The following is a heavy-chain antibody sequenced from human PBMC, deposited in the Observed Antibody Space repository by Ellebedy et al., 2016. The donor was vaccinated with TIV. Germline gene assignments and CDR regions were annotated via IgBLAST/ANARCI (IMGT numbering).Heavy chain of an antibody. CDR2: FDPEDGET. CDR3: ARAQYGEDWFDP. V-gene: IGHV1-24*01. D-gene: IGHD4/OR15-4a*01. J-gene: IGHJ5*02. CDR1: GYTLTELS. Sequence: AASVKVSCKVSGYTLTELSMHWVRQAPGKGLEWMGGFDPEDGETIYAQKFQGRVTMTEDTSTDTAYMELSSLRSEDTAVYYCARAQYGEDWFDPWGQGTLVTVSS.